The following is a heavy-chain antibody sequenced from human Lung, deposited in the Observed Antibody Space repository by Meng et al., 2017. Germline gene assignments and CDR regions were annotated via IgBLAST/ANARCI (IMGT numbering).Heavy chain of an antibody. Sequence: ASVKVSCKASGYIFTSYYMHWVRQAPGQGLEWMGIINPSGGSTSYAQKFQSRVTMTRDTSTSTVYMELSSLRSEDTAVYYCARASYGYCSSTSCYREGHYYYYYGMDVWGQGTTVTVSS. V-gene: IGHV1-46*01. CDR1: GYIFTSYY. D-gene: IGHD2-2*01. CDR2: INPSGGST. J-gene: IGHJ6*02. CDR3: ARASYGYCSSTSCYREGHYYYYYGMDV.